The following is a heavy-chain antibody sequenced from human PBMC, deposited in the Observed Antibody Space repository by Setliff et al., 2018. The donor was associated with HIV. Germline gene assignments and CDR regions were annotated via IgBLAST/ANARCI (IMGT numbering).Heavy chain of an antibody. Sequence: PGGSLRLSCAASGFTFSRYEMNWVRQAPGKGLEWVSYISSSGGTIYYADSVKGRFTISRGNAKNSLYLQMNSLRAEDTAVYYCARDSSSWYEFYFDCWGQGTLVTVSS. V-gene: IGHV3-48*03. J-gene: IGHJ4*02. D-gene: IGHD6-13*01. CDR1: GFTFSRYE. CDR3: ARDSSSWYEFYFDC. CDR2: ISSSGGTI.